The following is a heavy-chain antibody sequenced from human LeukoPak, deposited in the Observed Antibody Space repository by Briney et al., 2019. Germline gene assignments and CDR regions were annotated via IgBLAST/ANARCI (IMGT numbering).Heavy chain of an antibody. CDR2: FYASGTT. V-gene: IGHV4-4*07. J-gene: IGHJ6*02. D-gene: IGHD2/OR15-2a*01. CDR1: GGSIVSHY. CDR3: ARAHSIASYYYGVDV. Sequence: PSETLSLTCTVSGGSIVSHYWNWIRQPAGRGLEWIGRFYASGTTNTSPSLKSRVTMSVDTSKNQSSLKLSSVTAADTAVYYCARAHSIASYYYGVDVWGQGTTVTVSS.